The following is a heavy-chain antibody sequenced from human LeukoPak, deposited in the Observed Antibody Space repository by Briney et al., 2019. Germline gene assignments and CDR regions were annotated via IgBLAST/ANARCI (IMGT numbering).Heavy chain of an antibody. D-gene: IGHD3-3*01. CDR3: ARGGFYDFWSGSDAFEI. CDR1: GFTVSSNY. V-gene: IGHV3-53*01. J-gene: IGHJ3*02. Sequence: GGSLRLSCAASGFTVSSNYMSWVRQAPGKGLEWVSVIYSGGSTYYADSVKGRFTISRDNSKNTLYLQMNSLRAEDTAVYYCARGGFYDFWSGSDAFEIWGQGTRVTVSS. CDR2: IYSGGST.